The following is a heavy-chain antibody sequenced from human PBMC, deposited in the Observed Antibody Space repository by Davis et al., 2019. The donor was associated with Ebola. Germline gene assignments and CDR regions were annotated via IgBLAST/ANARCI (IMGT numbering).Heavy chain of an antibody. CDR2: ISLNSCSI. CDR3: ARDGPGGVWFGELLSYFDY. J-gene: IGHJ4*02. CDR1: GFTFDDYA. Sequence: SLKISCAASGFTFDDYAMHWVRQAPGKGLEWVSGISLNSCSIGYADSVKGRFTIPRDNSKNTLYLQMNSLRAEDTAVYYCARDGPGGVWFGELLSYFDYWGQGTLVTVSS. D-gene: IGHD3-10*01. V-gene: IGHV3-9*01.